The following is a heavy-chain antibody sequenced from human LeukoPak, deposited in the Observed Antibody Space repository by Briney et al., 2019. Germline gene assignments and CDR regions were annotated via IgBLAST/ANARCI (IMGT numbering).Heavy chain of an antibody. D-gene: IGHD2-2*01. CDR3: ARDIGYCSSTSCYPWFDP. Sequence: SVKVSCKASGGTFSSYAISWVRQAPGQGLEWMGRIIPIFGTANYAQKFQGRVTITTDESTSTAYMELSSLRSEDTAVYYCARDIGYCSSTSCYPWFDPWGQGTLVTVSS. CDR1: GGTFSSYA. J-gene: IGHJ5*02. V-gene: IGHV1-69*05. CDR2: IIPIFGTA.